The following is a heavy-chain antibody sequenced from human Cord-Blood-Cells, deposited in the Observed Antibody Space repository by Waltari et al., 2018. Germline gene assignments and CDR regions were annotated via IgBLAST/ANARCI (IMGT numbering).Heavy chain of an antibody. Sequence: QVQLVHSGAEVKKPGASVKVSYIATGSTSTTQGISWVRQAPGQGLEWMGWISAYNGNTNYAQKLQGRVTMTTDTSTSTAYMELRSLRSDDTAVYYCARDHYGDFDYWGQGTLVTVSS. D-gene: IGHD4-17*01. J-gene: IGHJ4*02. CDR3: ARDHYGDFDY. CDR1: GSTSTTQG. V-gene: IGHV1-18*01. CDR2: ISAYNGNT.